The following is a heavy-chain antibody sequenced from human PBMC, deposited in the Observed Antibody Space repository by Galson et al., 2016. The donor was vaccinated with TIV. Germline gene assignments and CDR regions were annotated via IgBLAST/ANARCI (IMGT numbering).Heavy chain of an antibody. CDR2: ISGSGGSV. J-gene: IGHJ6*02. CDR3: ARPGLLQNYDNIDYYYDYYYYGLDV. V-gene: IGHV3-23*01. Sequence: SLRLSCAASGFTFGVYVMTWVRQAPGKGLEWMSNISGSGGSVSYADSVKGRFTISRDNSKNTLYLQMNSLRAEDTAVYYCARPGLLQNYDNIDYYYDYYYYGLDVWGQWTTVTVAS. D-gene: IGHD3-22*01. CDR1: GFTFGVYV.